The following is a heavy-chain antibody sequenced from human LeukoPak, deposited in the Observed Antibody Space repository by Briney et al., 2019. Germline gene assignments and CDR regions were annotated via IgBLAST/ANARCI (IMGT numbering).Heavy chain of an antibody. Sequence: GGSLRLSCAASGFTFISYAMSWVRQAPGKGLEWVSAISGSGGSTYYADSVKGRFTISRDNSKNTLYLQMNSLRAEDTAVYYCAKDGYSSSSDWDYFDYWGQGTLVTVSS. CDR3: AKDGYSSSSDWDYFDY. J-gene: IGHJ4*02. V-gene: IGHV3-23*01. CDR2: ISGSGGST. CDR1: GFTFISYA. D-gene: IGHD6-6*01.